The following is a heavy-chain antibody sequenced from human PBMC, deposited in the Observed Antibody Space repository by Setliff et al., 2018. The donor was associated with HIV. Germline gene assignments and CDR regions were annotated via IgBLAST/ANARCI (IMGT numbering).Heavy chain of an antibody. CDR3: ARDPSSSGWSEGLYYFDS. J-gene: IGHJ4*02. Sequence: SETLSLTCAVYGGSLGDHYWSWIRQPPGKGLEWIGEINHSGSTNYNPSLRSRVSISVDTSKNQFSLRLSSVTAADTAVYYCARDPSSSGWSEGLYYFDSWGRGTLVTVSS. D-gene: IGHD6-19*01. CDR1: GGSLGDHY. CDR2: INHSGST. V-gene: IGHV4-34*01.